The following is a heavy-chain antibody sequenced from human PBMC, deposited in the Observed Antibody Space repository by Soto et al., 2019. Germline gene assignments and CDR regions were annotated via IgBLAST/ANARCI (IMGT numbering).Heavy chain of an antibody. J-gene: IGHJ3*02. D-gene: IGHD2-15*01. V-gene: IGHV3-11*01. CDR2: ISSSGSTI. CDR1: GFTFSDYY. Sequence: PGGSLRLSCAASGFTFSDYYMSWIRQAPGKGLEWVSYISSSGSTIYYADSVKGRFTISRDNAKNSLYLQMNSLRAEDTAVYYCARVDVVVVAATYDAFDIWGQGTMVTVSS. CDR3: ARVDVVVVAATYDAFDI.